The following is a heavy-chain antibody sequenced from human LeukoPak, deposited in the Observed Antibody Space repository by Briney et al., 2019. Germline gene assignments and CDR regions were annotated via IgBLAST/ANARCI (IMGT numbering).Heavy chain of an antibody. CDR2: IYYSGST. Sequence: PSETLSLTCTVSGGSISSSSYYWGWIRQPPGKGLEWIGSIYYSGSTYYNPSLKSRVTISVDTSKNQFSPKLSSVTAADTAVYYCARHGDIVVVPAAMRGAPGSNWFDPWGQGTLVTVSS. J-gene: IGHJ5*02. D-gene: IGHD2-2*01. CDR1: GGSISSSSYY. V-gene: IGHV4-39*01. CDR3: ARHGDIVVVPAAMRGAPGSNWFDP.